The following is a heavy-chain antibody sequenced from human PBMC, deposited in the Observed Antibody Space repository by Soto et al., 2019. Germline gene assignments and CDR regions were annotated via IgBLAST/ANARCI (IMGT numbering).Heavy chain of an antibody. J-gene: IGHJ4*02. D-gene: IGHD3-3*01. CDR1: GFTFRSYS. CDR3: ARDSVFWSGYPDY. V-gene: IGHV3-21*01. Sequence: GGSLRLSCAASGFTFRSYSMNWVRQAPGEGLEWVSSISSSSSYIYYADSVKGRFTISRDNAKNSLYLQMNSLRAEDTAVYYCARDSVFWSGYPDYWGQGTLVTV. CDR2: ISSSSSYI.